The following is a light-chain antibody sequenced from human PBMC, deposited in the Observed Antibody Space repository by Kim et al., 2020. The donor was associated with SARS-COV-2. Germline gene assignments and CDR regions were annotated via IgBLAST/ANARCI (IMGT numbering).Light chain of an antibody. J-gene: IGLJ2*01. CDR1: SSNIGSNT. Sequence: GQRVTISCSGRSSNIGSNTVNWYQQLPGTAPKLLIYSNNQRPSGVPDRFSGSKSGTSASLAISVLQSEDEADYYCAAWDDSLNGVVFGGGTQLTVL. CDR3: AAWDDSLNGVV. CDR2: SNN. V-gene: IGLV1-44*01.